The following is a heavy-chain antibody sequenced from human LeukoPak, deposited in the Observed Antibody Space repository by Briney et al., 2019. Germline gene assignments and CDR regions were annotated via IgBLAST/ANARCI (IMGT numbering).Heavy chain of an antibody. CDR3: SKGPSSTWYYFDY. Sequence: GGSLRLSCAASGFTFSRYWMHWVRRAPGKGLEWVAVVSDDGSNKYYADSVKGRFTISRDNSKNTLYLQMHSLRTEDTAVYYCSKGPSSTWYYFDYWGQGTLVTVSS. J-gene: IGHJ4*02. D-gene: IGHD6-13*01. CDR2: VSDDGSNK. V-gene: IGHV3-30*18. CDR1: GFTFSRYW.